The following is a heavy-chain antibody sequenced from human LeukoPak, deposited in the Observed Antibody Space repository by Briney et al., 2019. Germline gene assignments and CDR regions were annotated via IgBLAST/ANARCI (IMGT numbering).Heavy chain of an antibody. J-gene: IGHJ5*02. CDR3: ARKRSWLGAWFDP. CDR1: GGSISSYY. CDR2: IYYSGST. V-gene: IGHV4-59*12. Sequence: PSETLSLTCTVSGGSISSYYWSWIRQPPGKGLEWIGYIYYSGSTNYNPSLKSRVTISVDTSKNQFSLKLSSVTAADTAVYYCARKRSWLGAWFDPWGQGTLVTVSS. D-gene: IGHD3-10*01.